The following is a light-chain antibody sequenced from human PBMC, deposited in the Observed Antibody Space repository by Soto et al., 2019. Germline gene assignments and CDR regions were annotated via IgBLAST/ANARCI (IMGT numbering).Light chain of an antibody. CDR1: TFNIGNNF. CDR3: ASWDSRLAAVL. CDR2: GNT. V-gene: IGLV1-51*02. Sequence: QSVLTQLPSVSAAPGRKVTISCSGGTFNIGNNFVSWYQHIPGTAPKLLIYGNTERPSGIPDRFSASKSGTSASLDIIGLQTGDEADYYCASWDSRLAAVLFGGGTQLTV. J-gene: IGLJ7*01.